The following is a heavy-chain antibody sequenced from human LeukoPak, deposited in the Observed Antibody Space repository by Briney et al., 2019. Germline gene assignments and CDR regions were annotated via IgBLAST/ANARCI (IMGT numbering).Heavy chain of an antibody. CDR1: GFTFSDYY. Sequence: GGSLRLSCAASGFTFSDYYMSWIRQAPGKGLEWVSNISSSGSTIYYADSVKGRFTISRDNAKNSLYLQMNSLRAEDTAVYYCARERVVRWLQLVPYWGQGTLVTVSS. CDR3: ARERVVRWLQLVPY. D-gene: IGHD5-24*01. J-gene: IGHJ4*02. V-gene: IGHV3-11*01. CDR2: ISSSGSTI.